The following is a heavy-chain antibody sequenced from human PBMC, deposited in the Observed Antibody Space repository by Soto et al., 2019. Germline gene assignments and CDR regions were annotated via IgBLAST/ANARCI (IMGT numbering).Heavy chain of an antibody. CDR2: IYWDDDK. Sequence: SGPTLVKPTQTLTLTCTFSGFSLSTSGVGVGWIRQPPGKALEWLALIYWDDDKRYSPSLKSRITITKDTSKNQVVLKMTNMDPVDTATYYCARDLWFGEFDVGAFDYWGQGTLVTVSS. CDR1: GFSLSTSGVG. CDR3: ARDLWFGEFDVGAFDY. J-gene: IGHJ4*02. D-gene: IGHD3-10*01. V-gene: IGHV2-5*02.